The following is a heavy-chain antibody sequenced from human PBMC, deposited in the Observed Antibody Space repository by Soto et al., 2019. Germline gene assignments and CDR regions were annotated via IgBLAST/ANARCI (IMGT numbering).Heavy chain of an antibody. CDR3: ARDSSGWYSGFDY. Sequence: ASVKVSCKASGGTFSSYAISWVRQAPGQGLEWMGGIIPIFGTANYAQKFQGRVTITADESTSIAYMELSSLRSEDTAVYYCARDSSGWYSGFDYWGKGTLVTVSS. V-gene: IGHV1-69*13. J-gene: IGHJ4*02. D-gene: IGHD6-19*01. CDR1: GGTFSSYA. CDR2: IIPIFGTA.